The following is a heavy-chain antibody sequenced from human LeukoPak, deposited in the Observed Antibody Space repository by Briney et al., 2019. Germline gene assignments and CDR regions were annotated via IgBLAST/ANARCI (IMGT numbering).Heavy chain of an antibody. J-gene: IGHJ4*02. D-gene: IGHD6-19*01. CDR3: ARDMAGRSRPPFDY. Sequence: GGSLRLSCAASGFTLSGYTINWVRQAPGEGLEWVSSIDGSSRYIYYADSVRGRFTISRDNAKNSLHLQMNSLKVEDTGVYFCARDMAGRSRPPFDYWGQGTLVTVSS. V-gene: IGHV3-21*01. CDR2: IDGSSRYI. CDR1: GFTLSGYT.